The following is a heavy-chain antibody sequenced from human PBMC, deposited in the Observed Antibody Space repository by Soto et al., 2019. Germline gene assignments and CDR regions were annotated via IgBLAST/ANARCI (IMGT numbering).Heavy chain of an antibody. CDR2: FSAYNVNT. V-gene: IGHV1-18*01. Sequence: QVQLVQSGAEVKKPGASVKVSCKASGYTFASYAISWMRQAPGQGLEWMGWFSAYNVNTNYAQTLQGRATMTTETSTSTAYMELRSLRSDDTAVYYCARDPPPPDYWGQGTLVTVSS. CDR1: GYTFASYA. CDR3: ARDPPPPDY. J-gene: IGHJ4*02.